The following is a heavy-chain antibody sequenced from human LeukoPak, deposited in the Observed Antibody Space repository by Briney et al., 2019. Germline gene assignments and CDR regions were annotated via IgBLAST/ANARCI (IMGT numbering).Heavy chain of an antibody. CDR1: GFTFDDYG. CDR3: ARASVELGGLDAFDI. J-gene: IGHJ3*02. V-gene: IGHV3-20*04. Sequence: PGGPLRLSCAASGFTFDDYGMSWVRQAPGKGLEWVSGINWNGGSTGYADSVKGRFTISRDNAKNSLYLQMNSLRAEDTALYYCARASVELGGLDAFDIWGQGTMVTVSS. D-gene: IGHD7-27*01. CDR2: INWNGGST.